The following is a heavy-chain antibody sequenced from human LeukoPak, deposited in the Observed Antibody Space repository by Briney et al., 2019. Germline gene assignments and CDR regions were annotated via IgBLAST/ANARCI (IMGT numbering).Heavy chain of an antibody. CDR3: ARENDPMGAFDI. Sequence: GGSLRLSCAVSGFTLSSYWMSWVRQAPGKGLEWVAKIKQDGSEKHYVDSVKGRFTISRDNAKNSLYLQMNSLRAEDTAVYYCARENDPMGAFDIWGQGTMVTVSS. J-gene: IGHJ3*02. CDR2: IKQDGSEK. V-gene: IGHV3-7*01. D-gene: IGHD5-24*01. CDR1: GFTLSSYW.